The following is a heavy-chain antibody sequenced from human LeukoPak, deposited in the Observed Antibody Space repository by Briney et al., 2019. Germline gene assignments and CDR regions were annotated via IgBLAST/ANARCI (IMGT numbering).Heavy chain of an antibody. CDR1: GFAFSSQD. Sequence: GGSLRLSCAASGFAFSSQDMGWVRQAPGKGLEWVSGISDSGDTTFYADSVKGRFTISRDNSKNTLFLQMNSLRAEDTATYYCAKDARRSSGWFFFDHWGQGTLVTVSS. V-gene: IGHV3-23*01. D-gene: IGHD6-19*01. J-gene: IGHJ4*02. CDR3: AKDARRSSGWFFFDH. CDR2: ISDSGDTT.